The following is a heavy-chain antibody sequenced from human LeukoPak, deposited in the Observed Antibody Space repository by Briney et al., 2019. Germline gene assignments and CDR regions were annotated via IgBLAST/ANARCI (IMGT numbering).Heavy chain of an antibody. CDR2: IYPGDSDT. V-gene: IGHV5-51*01. CDR1: GFRFTNYW. D-gene: IGHD3-22*01. J-gene: IGHJ5*02. CDR3: ARDSSGYLYNLFDP. Sequence: GESLKISCKGSGFRFTNYWIAWVRPVPGKGLGWMGSIYPGDSDTIYSPSFQSQVTMSADKSISTAYLQWSSLKASDTAMYYCARDSSGYLYNLFDPWGQGTLVTVSS.